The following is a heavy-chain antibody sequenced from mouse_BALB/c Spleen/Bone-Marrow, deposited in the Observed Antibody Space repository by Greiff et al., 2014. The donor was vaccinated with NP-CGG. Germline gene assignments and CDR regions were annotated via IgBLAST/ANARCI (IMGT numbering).Heavy chain of an antibody. V-gene: IGHV1-80*01. D-gene: IGHD2-4*01. J-gene: IGHJ4*01. Sequence: SGAELVRPESSVKISCKASGYAFSNYGMNWVKQRPGQGLEWIGQIYPGDGDTNYNGKFKGRVTLTADKSSSTAYMQLSSLTSEDSAVYFCASVYDYGRGYAMDYWGQGTSVTVSS. CDR3: ASVYDYGRGYAMDY. CDR2: IYPGDGDT. CDR1: GYAFSNYG.